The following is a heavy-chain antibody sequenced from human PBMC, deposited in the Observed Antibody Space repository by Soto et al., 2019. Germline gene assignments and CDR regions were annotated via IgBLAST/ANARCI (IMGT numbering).Heavy chain of an antibody. CDR2: IYYSGST. CDR3: ASFNRMVRRVIIHY. CDR1: GGSISSSSYY. V-gene: IGHV4-39*01. D-gene: IGHD3-10*01. J-gene: IGHJ4*02. Sequence: SETLSLTCTVSGGSISSSSYYWGWIRQPPGKGLEWIGSIYYSGSTYYNPSLKSRVTISVDTSKNQFSLKLSSVTAADTAVYYCASFNRMVRRVIIHYWGQGTLVTVAS.